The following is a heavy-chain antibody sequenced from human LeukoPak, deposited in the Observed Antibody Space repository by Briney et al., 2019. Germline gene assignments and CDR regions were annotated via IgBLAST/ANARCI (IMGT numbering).Heavy chain of an antibody. V-gene: IGHV1-8*01. CDR1: GYTFTSYD. CDR3: TRGSSGRRDN. D-gene: IGHD6-19*01. J-gene: IGHJ4*02. CDR2: MNPNSGST. Sequence: ASVKVSCKASGYTFTSYDINWVRQATGQGLEWMGWMNPNSGSTGYGQSFQGRITMTRDISIGTAYMELSNLTSEDTAIYYCTRGSSGRRDNWGQGTLVTVSA.